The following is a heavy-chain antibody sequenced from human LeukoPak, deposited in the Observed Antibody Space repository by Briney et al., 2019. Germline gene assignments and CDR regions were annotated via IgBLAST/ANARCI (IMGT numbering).Heavy chain of an antibody. CDR2: IRYDGSNK. V-gene: IGHV3-30*02. Sequence: PGGSLRLSCAASGFTFSSYGMHWVRQAPGKGLEWVAFIRYDGSNKYYADSVKGRFTISRDNSKNTLYLQMNSLRAEDTAVYYCARGYYDSSGYHDAFDIWGQGTMVTVSS. D-gene: IGHD3-22*01. CDR3: ARGYYDSSGYHDAFDI. CDR1: GFTFSSYG. J-gene: IGHJ3*02.